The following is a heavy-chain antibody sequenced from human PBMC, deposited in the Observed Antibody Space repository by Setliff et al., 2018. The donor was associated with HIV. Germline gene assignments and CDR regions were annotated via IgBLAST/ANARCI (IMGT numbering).Heavy chain of an antibody. Sequence: GGSLRLSCAASGFTFSPYSLNWVRQAPGKGLEWVSYISSSGYTMYSVDSVKGRFTISRDNAKKSVYLQMSSLRAEDTAVYYCARGSPDYGDYLGYFQHWGQGTLVTVSS. CDR2: ISSSGYTM. V-gene: IGHV3-48*04. D-gene: IGHD4-17*01. J-gene: IGHJ1*01. CDR3: ARGSPDYGDYLGYFQH. CDR1: GFTFSPYS.